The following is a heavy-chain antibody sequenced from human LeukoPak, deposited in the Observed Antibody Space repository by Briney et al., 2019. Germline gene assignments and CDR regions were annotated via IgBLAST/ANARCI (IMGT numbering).Heavy chain of an antibody. CDR2: IIPIFGTA. CDR3: ARSGLRYSHGHLIFDY. J-gene: IGHJ4*02. D-gene: IGHD5-18*01. CDR1: GGTFSSYA. V-gene: IGHV1-69*06. Sequence: ASVKVSCKASGGTFSSYAISWVQQAPGQGLEWMGGIIPIFGTANYAQKFQGRVTITADKSTSTAYMELSSLRSEDTAVYYCARSGLRYSHGHLIFDYWGQGTLVTVSS.